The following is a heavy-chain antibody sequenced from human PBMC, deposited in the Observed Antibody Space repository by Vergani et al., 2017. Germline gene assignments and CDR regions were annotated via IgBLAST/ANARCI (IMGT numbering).Heavy chain of an antibody. Sequence: QVQLQESGPGLVKPSQTLSLTCTVSGGSISSGSYYWSWIRQPAGKGLEWIERIYTSGSTNYNPSLKSRVTISVDTSKNQFSLKLSSVTAADTAVYYCARAYSGYDSYYGMDVWGQXP. D-gene: IGHD5-12*01. CDR3: ARAYSGYDSYYGMDV. V-gene: IGHV4-61*02. CDR2: IYTSGST. J-gene: IGHJ6*02. CDR1: GGSISSGSYY.